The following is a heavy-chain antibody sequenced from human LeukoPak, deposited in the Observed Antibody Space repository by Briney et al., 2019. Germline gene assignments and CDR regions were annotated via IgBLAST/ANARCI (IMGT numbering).Heavy chain of an antibody. Sequence: SETLSLTCTVSGGSISSSSYYWGWIRQPPGKGLEWIGEINHSGSTNYNPSLKSRVTISVDTSKNQFSLKLSSVTAADTAVYYCARQVGIAVAGPFDYWGQGTLVTVSS. D-gene: IGHD6-19*01. CDR2: INHSGST. CDR1: GGSISSSSYY. V-gene: IGHV4-39*01. J-gene: IGHJ4*02. CDR3: ARQVGIAVAGPFDY.